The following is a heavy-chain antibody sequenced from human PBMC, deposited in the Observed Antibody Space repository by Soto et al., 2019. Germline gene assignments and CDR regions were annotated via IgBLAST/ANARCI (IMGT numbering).Heavy chain of an antibody. V-gene: IGHV4-59*02. CDR3: ARVGWGDRNNTSYQPLRN. Sequence: QVQLQESGPGLVKPSETLSLTCTVSGVSVGSYHWTWIRQPPGKGLEWLGYIHYSGSSNYNPSLKSRVVVSVDTSKNQLFLNLTSVTAADTAVYYCARVGWGDRNNTSYQPLRNWGQGTLVTVSS. CDR2: IHYSGSS. D-gene: IGHD3-16*01. CDR1: GVSVGSYH. J-gene: IGHJ4*02.